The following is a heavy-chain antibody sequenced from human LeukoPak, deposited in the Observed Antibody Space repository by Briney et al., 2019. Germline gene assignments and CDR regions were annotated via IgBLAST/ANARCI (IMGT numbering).Heavy chain of an antibody. Sequence: SVKVSGKASGGTFSSYAISWVRQAPGQGLEWMGRIIPILGIANYAQKFQGRVTITADKSTSTAYMELSSLRSEDTAVYYCARLAAAGIYYFDYWGQGTLVTVSS. D-gene: IGHD6-13*01. CDR3: ARLAAAGIYYFDY. V-gene: IGHV1-69*04. CDR1: GGTFSSYA. J-gene: IGHJ4*02. CDR2: IIPILGIA.